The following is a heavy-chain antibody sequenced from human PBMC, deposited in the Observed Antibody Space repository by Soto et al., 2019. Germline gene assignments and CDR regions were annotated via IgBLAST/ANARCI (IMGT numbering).Heavy chain of an antibody. Sequence: QITLNESGPTVVRPTETLTLTCRFSGFSLTTSGVGVGWNRQSPGKAPEWLALIYWDDDKRYSATLKSRLTITKDTSKNQVVLTVSDLDPTDTATYYCAHRVLRTVFGLVTTTAIYFDFWGQGTPVAVSS. CDR3: AHRVLRTVFGLVTTTAIYFDF. J-gene: IGHJ4*02. D-gene: IGHD3-3*01. CDR2: IYWDDDK. CDR1: GFSLTTSGVG. V-gene: IGHV2-5*02.